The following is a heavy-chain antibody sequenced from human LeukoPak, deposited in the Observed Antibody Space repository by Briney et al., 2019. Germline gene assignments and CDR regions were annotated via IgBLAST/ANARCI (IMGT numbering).Heavy chain of an antibody. Sequence: ASVKVSCKASGYTFTGYYMHWVRQAPGQGLEWMGWINLNSGGTNYAQKFQGRVTMTRDTSISTAYMELSRLRSDDTAVYYCARGGFLRYFDWLSSNAFDIWGQGTMVTVSS. J-gene: IGHJ3*02. CDR3: ARGGFLRYFDWLSSNAFDI. D-gene: IGHD3-9*01. V-gene: IGHV1-2*02. CDR1: GYTFTGYY. CDR2: INLNSGGT.